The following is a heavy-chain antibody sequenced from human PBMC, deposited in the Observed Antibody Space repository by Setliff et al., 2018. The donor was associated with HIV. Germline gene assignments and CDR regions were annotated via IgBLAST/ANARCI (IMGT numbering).Heavy chain of an antibody. J-gene: IGHJ4*02. CDR1: GFSISSGFF. CDR3: ARGAKGTNSAYYFDY. V-gene: IGHV4-38-2*01. D-gene: IGHD2-8*01. CDR2: IYQSGTT. Sequence: SETLSLTCAVSGFSISSGFFWGWVRQPPGKGLEWIGSIYQSGTTYYNPALKSRVTISVDTSKNQFSLKLTSVTAADTTLYYCARGAKGTNSAYYFDYWGQGKLVTVSS.